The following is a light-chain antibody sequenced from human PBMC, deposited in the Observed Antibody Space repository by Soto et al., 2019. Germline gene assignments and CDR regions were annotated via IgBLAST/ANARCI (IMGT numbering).Light chain of an antibody. J-gene: IGKJ1*01. V-gene: IGKV3-20*01. CDR3: QQYGTSRWT. CDR1: QSVTTSY. Sequence: EIVLTQSPGTLSLSPGERATLSCRASQSVTTSYLAWYQHKPGQAPRLLIYGAFSRATGIPDRFSGSGSGTDFTLTISRLEPEDFAVYYCQQYGTSRWTFGQGTKVEIK. CDR2: GAF.